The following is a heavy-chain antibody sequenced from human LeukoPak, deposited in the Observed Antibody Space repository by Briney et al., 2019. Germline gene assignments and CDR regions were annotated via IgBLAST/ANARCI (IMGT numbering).Heavy chain of an antibody. D-gene: IGHD3-10*01. CDR2: IIPIFGTA. V-gene: IGHV1-69*06. CDR3: ASRGGFGELLDLNY. J-gene: IGHJ4*02. CDR1: GGTFSSYA. Sequence: SVKVSCKASGGTFSSYAISWVRQAPGQGLEWMGGIIPIFGTANYAQKFQGRVTITADKSTSTAYMELSSLRSEDTAVYYCASRGGFGELLDLNYWGQGTLVTVSS.